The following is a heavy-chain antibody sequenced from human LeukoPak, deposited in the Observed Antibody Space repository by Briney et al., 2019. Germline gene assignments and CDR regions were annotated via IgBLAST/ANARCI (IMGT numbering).Heavy chain of an antibody. J-gene: IGHJ4*02. V-gene: IGHV3-23*01. D-gene: IGHD6-19*01. CDR1: GFTFDDYA. CDR3: AKSPPLKAVAETKPGDY. CDR2: ISGSGGST. Sequence: PGGSLRLSCAASGFTFDDYAMHWVRQAPGKGLEWVSAISGSGGSTYYADSVKGRFTISRDNSKNTLYLQMNSLRAEDTAVYYCAKSPPLKAVAETKPGDYWGQGTLVTVSS.